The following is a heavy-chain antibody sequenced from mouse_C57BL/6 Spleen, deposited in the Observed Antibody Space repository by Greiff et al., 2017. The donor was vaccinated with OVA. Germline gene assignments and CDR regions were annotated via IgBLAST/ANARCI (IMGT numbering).Heavy chain of an antibody. CDR2: IHPNSGST. D-gene: IGHD1-1*01. J-gene: IGHJ1*03. Sequence: VQLQQPGAELVKPGASVKLSCKASGYTFTSYWMHWVKQRPGQGLEWIGMIHPNSGSTNYNEKFKSKATLTVDKSSSTAYMQLSSLTSEDSAVYYCARLGYYGSSYYFDVWGTGTTVTVSS. V-gene: IGHV1-64*01. CDR1: GYTFTSYW. CDR3: ARLGYYGSSYYFDV.